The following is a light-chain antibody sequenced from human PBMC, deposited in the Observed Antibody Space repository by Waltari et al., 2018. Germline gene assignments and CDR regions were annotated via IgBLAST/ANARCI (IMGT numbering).Light chain of an antibody. CDR2: DDS. CDR3: QVWDNSSRHVV. Sequence: SYVLTQPPSVSVAPGKTARITCGGNNLGRNSFHWYQQKPGQAPVLVISDDSDRPSGIPGRFSGSNAGNTATLTIGRVEAGDEADYYCQVWDNSSRHVVFGGGTRLTVL. V-gene: IGLV3-21*04. J-gene: IGLJ2*01. CDR1: NLGRNS.